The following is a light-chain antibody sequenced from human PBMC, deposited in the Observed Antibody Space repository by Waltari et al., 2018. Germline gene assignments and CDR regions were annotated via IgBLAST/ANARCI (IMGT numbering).Light chain of an antibody. CDR3: SSHANTYNFAHVV. J-gene: IGLJ2*01. CDR1: SSDIGTYTY. CDR2: EVT. Sequence: QSALTQPASVSGSPGQSITISCTGTSSDIGTYTYVSWYQQLPGKAPKMMIYEVTKRPSGVSYRFSVSKSGNTASLTISGLRAEDEADYYCSSHANTYNFAHVVFGGGTKLTVL. V-gene: IGLV2-23*02.